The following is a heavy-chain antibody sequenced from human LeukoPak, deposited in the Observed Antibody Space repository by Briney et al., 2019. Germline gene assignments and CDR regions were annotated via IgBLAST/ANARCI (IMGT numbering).Heavy chain of an antibody. D-gene: IGHD6-13*01. CDR2: INPNSGGT. V-gene: IGHV1-2*02. CDR3: ARDSLGSSWYVCYDY. CDR1: GYTFTGYY. J-gene: IGHJ4*02. Sequence: ASVKVSCKASGYTFTGYYMHWVRQAPGQGLEWMGWINPNSGGTNYAQKFQGRVTMTRDTSISTAYMELSRLISDDTAVYYCARDSLGSSWYVCYDYWGQGTLVTVSS.